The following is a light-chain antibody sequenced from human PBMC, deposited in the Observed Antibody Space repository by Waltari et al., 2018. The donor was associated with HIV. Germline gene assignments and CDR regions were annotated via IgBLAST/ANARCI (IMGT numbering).Light chain of an antibody. CDR1: SSNIGAGYD. CDR3: QSYDSSLSGSVV. J-gene: IGLJ2*01. CDR2: DNT. Sequence: QSVLTQPPSVSGAPGQRVTISCTGSSSNIGAGYDVHWYQQLPGTAPKLLMYDNTNRPSGVPDRFSGSKSVTSASLAITRLQAEDEADYYCQSYDSSLSGSVVFGGGTKLTVL. V-gene: IGLV1-40*01.